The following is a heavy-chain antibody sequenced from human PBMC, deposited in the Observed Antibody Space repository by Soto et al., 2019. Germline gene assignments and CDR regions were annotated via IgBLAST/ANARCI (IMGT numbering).Heavy chain of an antibody. CDR1: GITFTNAW. CDR3: TTDPGDYEDF. J-gene: IGHJ4*02. V-gene: IGHV3-15*01. Sequence: GGSLRLSCTTSGITFTNAWTSWVRQAPGKGLEWVGRIKNKADGGTADYAAPVRGRFTVSRDDSKSTLFLQMNSLETEDTAVYYCTTDPGDYEDFWGQGTLVTVSS. D-gene: IGHD4-17*01. CDR2: IKNKADGGTA.